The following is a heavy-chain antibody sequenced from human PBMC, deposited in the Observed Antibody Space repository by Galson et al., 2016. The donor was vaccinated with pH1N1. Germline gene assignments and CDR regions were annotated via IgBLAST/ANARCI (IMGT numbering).Heavy chain of an antibody. CDR1: DFTFKDFG. CDR2: ISGSSDAT. CDR3: ARERDLGTSTPDDFDY. Sequence: SLRLSCAASDFTFKDFGMNWVRQAPGKGLEWVSRISGSSDATFYADSVRGRFTISRDNSKNTLSLQLNGLRGDDTAVYYCARERDLGTSTPDDFDYWGQGTLVTVSS. J-gene: IGHJ4*02. V-gene: IGHV3-23*01.